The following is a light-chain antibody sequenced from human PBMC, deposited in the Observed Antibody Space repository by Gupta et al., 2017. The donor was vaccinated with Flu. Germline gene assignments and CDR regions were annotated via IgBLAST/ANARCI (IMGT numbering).Light chain of an antibody. CDR1: QSLLHSNGYNY. V-gene: IGKV2-28*01. Sequence: PLTPGEPASISCTSSQSLLHSNGYNYLDWYLQKPGPSPQLLVYLGSNRASGVPDRFSGIGSGTDFTLNISRVEAVDVGFYYCMQALQTPGFGQGTKLEIK. J-gene: IGKJ2*03. CDR2: LGS. CDR3: MQALQTPG.